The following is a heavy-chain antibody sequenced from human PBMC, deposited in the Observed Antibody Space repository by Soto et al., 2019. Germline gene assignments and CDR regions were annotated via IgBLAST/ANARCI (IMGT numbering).Heavy chain of an antibody. V-gene: IGHV4-4*02. CDR3: VRVPNY. J-gene: IGHJ4*02. CDR2: IHHNGNT. Sequence: QVQLQESGPGLVKPSGTLSLTCTVSGDSISSLNWWCWVRQPPGKGLEWLGQIHHNGNTDYNASPESRSTISIDKSKNQFSLNLNSVTVADTAVYYCVRVPNYWGQGTLVTVSS. CDR1: GDSISSLNW.